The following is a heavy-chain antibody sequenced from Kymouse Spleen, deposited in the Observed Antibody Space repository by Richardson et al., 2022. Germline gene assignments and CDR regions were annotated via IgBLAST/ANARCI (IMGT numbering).Heavy chain of an antibody. CDR1: GFTFSNAW. D-gene: IGHD2-2*02. CDR3: TTDRGCSSTSCYAGYYYYGMDV. J-gene: IGHJ6*02. V-gene: IGHV3-15*01. CDR2: IKSKTDGGTT. Sequence: EVQLVESGGGLVKPGGSLRLSCAASGFTFSNAWMSWVRQAPGKGLEWVGRIKSKTDGGTTDYAAPVKGRFTISRDDSKNTLYLQMNSLKTEDTAVYYCTTDRGCSSTSCYAGYYYYGMDVWGQGTTVTVSS.